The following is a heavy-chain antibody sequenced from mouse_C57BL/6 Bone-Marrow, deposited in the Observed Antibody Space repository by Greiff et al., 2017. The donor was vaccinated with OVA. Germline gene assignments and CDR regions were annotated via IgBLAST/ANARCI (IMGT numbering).Heavy chain of an antibody. V-gene: IGHV7-1*01. J-gene: IGHJ1*03. Sequence: EVKVVESGGGLVQSGRSLRLSCATSGFTFSDFYMEWVRQAPGKGLEWIAASRNKANDYTTEYSASVKGRFIVSRDTSQSILYLQMNALRAEDTAIYYCARDGRSYWYFDVWGTGTTVTVSS. CDR1: GFTFSDFY. CDR2: SRNKANDYTT. CDR3: ARDGRSYWYFDV.